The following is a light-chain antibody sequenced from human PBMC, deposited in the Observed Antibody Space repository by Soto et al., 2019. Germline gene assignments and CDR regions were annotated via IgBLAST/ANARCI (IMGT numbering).Light chain of an antibody. Sequence: EIVLTQSPATLSLSPGERATLSCRASQSVGSYFSWYQQKPGQAPRLLIYDAFSRATCIPARFSGSGSGPDFTLTISSLEPEDFAVYLCKQRSSWPITFGGGTIVEIK. V-gene: IGKV3-11*01. J-gene: IGKJ4*01. CDR1: QSVGSY. CDR3: KQRSSWPIT. CDR2: DAF.